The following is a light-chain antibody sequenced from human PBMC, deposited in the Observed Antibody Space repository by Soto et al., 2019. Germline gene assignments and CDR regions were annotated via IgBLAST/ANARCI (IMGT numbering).Light chain of an antibody. CDR1: SGHSSYA. V-gene: IGLV4-69*01. J-gene: IGLJ2*01. Sequence: QPVLTQSPSASASLGASVKLTCTLSSGHSSYAIAWHQQQPEKGPRYLMKLNSDGSHSKGDGIPDRFSGSTSGAERYLTISSLQSEDEAGYYCQTWGTGNVVLGAGTKLTVL. CDR3: QTWGTGNVV. CDR2: LNSDGSH.